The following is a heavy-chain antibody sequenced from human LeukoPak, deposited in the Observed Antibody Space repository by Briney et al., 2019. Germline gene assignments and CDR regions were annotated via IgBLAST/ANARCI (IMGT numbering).Heavy chain of an antibody. J-gene: IGHJ4*02. CDR1: GFTFSSYW. V-gene: IGHV3-7*03. CDR2: IKQDGSEK. D-gene: IGHD6-13*01. CDR3: ARSQQLGY. Sequence: EGSLRLSCAASGFTFSSYWMSWVRQAPGKGLEWVANIKQDGSEKHYVDSVKGRFTISRDNANNLLFLQMNSLRAGDTAMYFCARSQQLGYWGQGTLVTVSS.